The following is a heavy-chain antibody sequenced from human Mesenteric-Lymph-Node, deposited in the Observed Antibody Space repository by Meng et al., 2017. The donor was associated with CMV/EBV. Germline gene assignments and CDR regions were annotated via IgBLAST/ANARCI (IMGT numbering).Heavy chain of an antibody. CDR3: ARQRWGPSNLPYYYYYYGMDV. D-gene: IGHD5-24*01. V-gene: IGHV3-66*04. J-gene: IGHJ6*02. Sequence: LTGAASGFTFSGYSMNWVRQAPGKGLEWVSVIYSGGSTYYADSVKGRFTISRDNSKNTLYLQMNSLRAEDTAVYYCARQRWGPSNLPYYYYYYGMDVWGQGTTVTVSS. CDR2: IYSGGST. CDR1: GFTFSGYS.